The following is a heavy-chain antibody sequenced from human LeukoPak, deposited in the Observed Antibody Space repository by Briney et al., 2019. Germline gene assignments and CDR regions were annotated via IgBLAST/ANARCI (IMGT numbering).Heavy chain of an antibody. J-gene: IGHJ6*03. CDR1: GFTFSSYS. Sequence: GGSLRLSCAASGFTFSSYSMNWVRQAPGKGLEWVSSISSSSSYIYYADSVKGRFTISRDNAKNSLYLQMNSLRAEDTAVYYCARGFTTMVRGVIIIGYYYMDVWGKGTTVTISS. V-gene: IGHV3-21*04. CDR2: ISSSSSYI. CDR3: ARGFTTMVRGVIIIGYYYMDV. D-gene: IGHD3-10*01.